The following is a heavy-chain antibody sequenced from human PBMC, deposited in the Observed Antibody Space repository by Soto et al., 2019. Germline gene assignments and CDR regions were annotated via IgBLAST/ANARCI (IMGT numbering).Heavy chain of an antibody. V-gene: IGHV5-10-1*01. CDR1: GDNLTRYW. CDR3: SRHERYSSGCPYYNWFDP. J-gene: IGHJ5*02. Sequence: SLKISGKGSGDNLTRYWFSWVRQMKGKGLEWMGRIDPDGSYIKYSPSFQGHVTFSADKSISTAYLQWSSLKASDTAMYYCSRHERYSSGCPYYNWFDPWGQGTLVGVS. D-gene: IGHD6-19*01. CDR2: IDPDGSYI.